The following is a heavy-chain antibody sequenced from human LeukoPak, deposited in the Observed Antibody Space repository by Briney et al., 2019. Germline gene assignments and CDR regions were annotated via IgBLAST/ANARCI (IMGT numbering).Heavy chain of an antibody. J-gene: IGHJ3*02. CDR1: GFFFSSSG. CDR2: IRYDGSNK. Sequence: SGGSLRLSCVASGFFFSSSGMHWVRQAPGKGLEWVAFIRYDGSNKYYADSVKGRFTISRDNSKNTLFLQMNSLRAEDTAVYYCAKSTAMVMGAFDIWGQGTMVTVSS. D-gene: IGHD5-18*01. V-gene: IGHV3-30*02. CDR3: AKSTAMVMGAFDI.